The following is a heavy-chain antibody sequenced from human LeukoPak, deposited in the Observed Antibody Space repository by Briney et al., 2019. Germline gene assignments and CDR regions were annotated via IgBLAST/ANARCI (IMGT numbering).Heavy chain of an antibody. V-gene: IGHV5-51*01. CDR2: IYPADSDT. CDR1: GYRFTSYW. J-gene: IGHJ4*02. CDR3: ARFSTVLGFDY. D-gene: IGHD4-11*01. Sequence: GESLKISCKGSGYRFTSYWIARGRQMPGKGLEWMGIIYPADSDTRYSPSFQSQVTISADKSISTAYLQWSSLKVSDTAMYSCARFSTVLGFDYWGQGTLVTVSS.